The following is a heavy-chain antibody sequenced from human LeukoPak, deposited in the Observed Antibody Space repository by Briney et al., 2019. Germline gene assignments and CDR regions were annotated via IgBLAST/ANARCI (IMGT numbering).Heavy chain of an antibody. CDR3: ARRPAFDY. V-gene: IGHV3-48*03. CDR2: ISSSGSNI. J-gene: IGHJ4*02. CDR1: GFTFSNYE. D-gene: IGHD2-2*01. Sequence: GGSLRLSCAASGFTFSNYEMNWVRQAPGKGLEWVSYISSSGSNIYYADSVKGRFTISRDNAKNSLYLQMNSLRAEGTAVYYCARRPAFDYWGQGTLVTVSS.